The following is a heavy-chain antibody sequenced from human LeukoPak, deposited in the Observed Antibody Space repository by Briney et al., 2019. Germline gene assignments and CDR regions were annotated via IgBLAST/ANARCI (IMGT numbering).Heavy chain of an antibody. CDR3: ARDAAIHYDFWSGYYTGSHYFDY. V-gene: IGHV4-31*03. CDR2: IYYSGST. Sequence: SSETLSLTCTVSGGSISSGGYYWSWIRQHPGKGLEWIGYIYYSGSTYYNPSLKSRVTISVDTSKNQFSLKLSSVTAADTAVYYCARDAAIHYDFWSGYYTGSHYFDYWGQGTLVTVSS. D-gene: IGHD3-3*01. J-gene: IGHJ4*02. CDR1: GGSISSGGYY.